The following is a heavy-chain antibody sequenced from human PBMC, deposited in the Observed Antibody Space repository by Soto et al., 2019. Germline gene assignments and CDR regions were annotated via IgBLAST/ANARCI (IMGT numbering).Heavy chain of an antibody. CDR2: INAANCDT. CDR1: GYTFTSYG. Sequence: ASVKVSCKASGYTFTSYGIHWVRQAPGQRLEWMGWINAANCDTKYSPKFQGRVTITRDTSASTAYMELSSLRSEDTAVYYCVRRHVSATGIDWFDPWGQRTLVTV. D-gene: IGHD6-13*01. CDR3: VRRHVSATGIDWFDP. V-gene: IGHV1-3*01. J-gene: IGHJ5*02.